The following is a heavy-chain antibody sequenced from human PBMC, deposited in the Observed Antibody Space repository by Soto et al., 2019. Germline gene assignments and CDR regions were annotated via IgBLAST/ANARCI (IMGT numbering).Heavy chain of an antibody. CDR3: AREDSIAKVGAFDI. D-gene: IGHD6-6*01. V-gene: IGHV4-59*01. CDR1: GGSISSYY. J-gene: IGHJ3*02. Sequence: ETLSLTCTVSGGSISSYYWSWIRQPPGKGLEWIGYIYYSGSTNYNPSLKSRVTISVDTSKNQFSLKLSSVTAADTAVYYCAREDSIAKVGAFDIWGQGTMVTVSS. CDR2: IYYSGST.